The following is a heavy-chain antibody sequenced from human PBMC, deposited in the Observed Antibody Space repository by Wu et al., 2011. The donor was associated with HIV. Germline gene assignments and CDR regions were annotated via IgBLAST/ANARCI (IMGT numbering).Heavy chain of an antibody. CDR2: INPNSGGT. CDR1: GYTFTGYY. J-gene: IGHJ3*02. CDR3: ARDLWLGLGDAFDI. Sequence: QLVQSGTEVKKPGASVRVSCKASGYTFTGYYIHWVRQAPGQGLEWMGWINPNSGGTNYAQKFQGRVTMTRDTSISTAYMQLSRLRSDDTAVYYCARDLWLGLGDAFDIWGQGTMGHRLF. D-gene: IGHD5-18*01. V-gene: IGHV1-2*02.